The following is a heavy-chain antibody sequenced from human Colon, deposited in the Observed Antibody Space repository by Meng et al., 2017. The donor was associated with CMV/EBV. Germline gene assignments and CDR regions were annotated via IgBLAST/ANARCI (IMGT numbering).Heavy chain of an antibody. CDR2: ITSSATAI. CDR1: AFRFNSYN. D-gene: IGHD1-26*01. Sequence: GGSLRLSCVASAFRFNSYNIHWVRQAPGKGLEWVSYITSSATAIYYADSVKGRFTISRDNAKNSLYLQMNSLRAGDTAVYYCARSSGSYGKYYGMDVWGQGTTVTVSS. J-gene: IGHJ6*02. CDR3: ARSSGSYGKYYGMDV. V-gene: IGHV3-48*04.